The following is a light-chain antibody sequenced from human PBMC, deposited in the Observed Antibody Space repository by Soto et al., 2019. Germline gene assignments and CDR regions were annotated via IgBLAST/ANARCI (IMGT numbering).Light chain of an antibody. CDR3: QQYNNWPWT. J-gene: IGKJ1*01. CDR1: QSVGSN. Sequence: EIVMTQSPATLSVSPGERATLSCRASQSVGSNLAWYQQKPGQAPRLLVYGASTRATGIPVRYSGSGSGTEFTLTINRLQSEDVAVYYCQQYNNWPWTFAQGTKVEI. CDR2: GAS. V-gene: IGKV3-15*01.